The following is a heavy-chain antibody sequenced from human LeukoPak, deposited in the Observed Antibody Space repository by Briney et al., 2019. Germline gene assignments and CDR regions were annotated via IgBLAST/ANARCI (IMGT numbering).Heavy chain of an antibody. Sequence: SETLSLTCTVSGGSISSGVYYWSWIRQPPGKGLEWIGYIYYSGSTYYNPSLKSRVTISVDTSKNQFSLKLSSVTAADTAVYYCAGAVENGKVFDYWGQGTLVTVSS. CDR3: AGAVENGKVFDY. CDR2: IYYSGST. V-gene: IGHV4-30-4*01. J-gene: IGHJ4*02. CDR1: GGSISSGVYY.